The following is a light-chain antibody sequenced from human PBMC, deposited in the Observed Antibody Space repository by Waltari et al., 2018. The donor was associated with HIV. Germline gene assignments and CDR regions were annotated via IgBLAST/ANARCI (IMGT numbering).Light chain of an antibody. J-gene: IGKJ1*01. CDR3: QQYDTSPWT. CDR2: AAS. CDR1: QSVSSSY. V-gene: IGKV3-20*01. Sequence: EIVLTQSPGTLSLSPVERATLSCRASQSVSSSYLAWYQQKPGQAPRLLIYAASSTATDIPARFSGSGSGTDFTLSISRLEPEDFAIYYCQQYDTSPWTFGQGTKVEIK.